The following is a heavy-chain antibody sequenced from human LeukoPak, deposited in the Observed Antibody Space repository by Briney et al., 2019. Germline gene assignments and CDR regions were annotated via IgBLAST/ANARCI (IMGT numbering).Heavy chain of an antibody. D-gene: IGHD6-19*01. J-gene: IGHJ4*02. CDR2: ISSSGSTI. CDR1: GFTFSDYY. CDR3: ARDPRTSSGWELDY. V-gene: IGHV3-11*04. Sequence: PGGSLRLSCAASGFTFSDYYMSWIRQAPGKGLEWVSYISSSGSTIYYADSVKGRFTISRDNAKNSLYLQMNSLRAEGTAVYYCARDPRTSSGWELDYWGQGTLVTVSS.